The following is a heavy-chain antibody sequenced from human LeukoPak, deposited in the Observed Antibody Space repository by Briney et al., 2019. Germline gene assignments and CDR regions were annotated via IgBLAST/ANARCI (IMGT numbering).Heavy chain of an antibody. CDR3: ATTYGGKFFDF. J-gene: IGHJ4*02. Sequence: PGGSLRLSCAASGFIFSTYGMNWVRQAPGEGLEWLSYISGSGDAIYDADSVKGRFIISRDNAKNSLYLEMFDLRADDTAVYYCATTYGGKFFDFWGQGTLVTVSS. CDR2: ISGSGDAI. V-gene: IGHV3-48*03. D-gene: IGHD4-23*01. CDR1: GFIFSTYG.